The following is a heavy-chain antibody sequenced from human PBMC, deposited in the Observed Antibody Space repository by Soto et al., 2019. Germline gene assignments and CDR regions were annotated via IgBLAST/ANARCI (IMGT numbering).Heavy chain of an antibody. J-gene: IGHJ5*02. CDR2: ISYDGSNK. Sequence: GGSLRLSCAASGFTFSSYATHWVRQAPGKGLEWVAVISYDGSNKYYADSVKGRFTISRDNSKNTLYLQMNSLRAEDTAVYYCATRLTPWGQGTLVTVSS. CDR1: GFTFSSYA. CDR3: ATRLTP. V-gene: IGHV3-30-3*01.